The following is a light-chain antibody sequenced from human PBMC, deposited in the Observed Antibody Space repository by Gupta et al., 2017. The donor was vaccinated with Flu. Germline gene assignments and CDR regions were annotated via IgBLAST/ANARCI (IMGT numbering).Light chain of an antibody. V-gene: IGKV1-17*01. J-gene: IGKJ1*01. CDR1: QGIGDD. Sequence: EIQMTQSPSSLSASVGDRVTITCRASQGIGDDLGWYQQKPGKAPKRLIYGASSLQGGVPSRFSGSGSGTEFTLTISSLQPEDFAAYYCEQYNSDPWTFGQGTKVEIK. CDR2: GAS. CDR3: EQYNSDPWT.